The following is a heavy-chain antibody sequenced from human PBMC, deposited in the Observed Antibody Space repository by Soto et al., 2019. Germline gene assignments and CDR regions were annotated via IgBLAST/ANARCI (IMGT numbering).Heavy chain of an antibody. J-gene: IGHJ6*02. D-gene: IGHD6-6*01. Sequence: ASVKVSCKASGYTFSSYAMHWVRQAPGQRLEWMGWINAGYGGTNYAQKFQGWVTMTRDTSISTAYMELSRLRSDDTAVYYCARGGIAARREYYYYGMDVWGQGTTVTVSS. CDR2: INAGYGGT. CDR3: ARGGIAARREYYYYGMDV. V-gene: IGHV1-2*04. CDR1: GYTFSSYA.